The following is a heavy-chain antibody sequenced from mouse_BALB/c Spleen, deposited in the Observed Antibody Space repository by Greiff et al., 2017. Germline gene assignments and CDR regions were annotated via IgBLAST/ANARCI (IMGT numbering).Heavy chain of an antibody. CDR1: GYTFTSYY. D-gene: IGHD1-1*01. CDR3: TRWGTTVVATDYFDY. J-gene: IGHJ2*01. V-gene: IGHV1S81*02. CDR2: INPSNGGT. Sequence: VQLQQSGAELVKPGASVKLSCKASGYTFTSYYMYWVKQRPGQGLEWIGEINPSNGGTNFNEKFKSKATLTVDKSSSTAYMQLSSLTSEDSAVYYCTRWGTTVVATDYFDYWGQGTTLTVSS.